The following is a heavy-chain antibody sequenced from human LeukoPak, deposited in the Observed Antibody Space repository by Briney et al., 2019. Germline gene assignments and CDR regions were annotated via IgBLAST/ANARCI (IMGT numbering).Heavy chain of an antibody. J-gene: IGHJ4*02. D-gene: IGHD3-10*01. CDR1: GGTFSSYA. CDR3: ARGLIPNYYGSGSYYNPFDY. CDR2: IIPIFGTA. V-gene: IGHV1-69*01. Sequence: SVKVSCKASGGTFSSYAISWVRQAPGQGLEWTGGIIPIFGTANYAQKFQGRVTITADESTSTAYMELSSLRSEDTAVYYCARGLIPNYYGSGSYYNPFDYWGQGTLVTVSS.